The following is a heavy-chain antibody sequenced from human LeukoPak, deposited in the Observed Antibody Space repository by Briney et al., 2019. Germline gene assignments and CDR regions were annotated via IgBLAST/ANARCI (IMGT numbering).Heavy chain of an antibody. CDR3: ARVLRAASWRSYDY. J-gene: IGHJ4*02. V-gene: IGHV4-61*01. D-gene: IGHD5-18*01. CDR1: GGSVSNSLYY. CDR2: IYYNGDT. Sequence: SETLSLTCTVSGGSVSNSLYYWSWIRQPPGKGLEWIGYIYYNGDTNYNPSLKSRVIISIDTSSNQFSLRLNSMTAADTAVYYCARVLRAASWRSYDYWGQGSLVTVSS.